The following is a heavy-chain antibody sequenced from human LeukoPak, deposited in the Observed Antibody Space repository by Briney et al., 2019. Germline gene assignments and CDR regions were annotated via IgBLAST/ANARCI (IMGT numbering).Heavy chain of an antibody. Sequence: SETLSLTCTVSGGSISSYYWSWIRQPPGKGLEWIGYIYYSGSTNYNPSLKSRVTISVDTSKNQFSLKLSSVTAADTAVYYCARHLLWFGELLLGFDPWGQGTLVTVSS. CDR2: IYYSGST. V-gene: IGHV4-59*01. J-gene: IGHJ5*02. CDR3: ARHLLWFGELLLGFDP. D-gene: IGHD3-10*01. CDR1: GGSISSYY.